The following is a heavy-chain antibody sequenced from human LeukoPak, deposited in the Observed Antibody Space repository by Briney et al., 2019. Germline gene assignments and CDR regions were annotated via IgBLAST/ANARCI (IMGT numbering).Heavy chain of an antibody. Sequence: GGSLRLSCAASGFTFDDYGMTWVRQAPGKGLEWVSGINWNGDTIGYADSVKGRFTISRDNAKNSLYLQMNSLRASDTAVYYCARASGYSGYRSWLDPWGQGTLVTVSS. CDR1: GFTFDDYG. V-gene: IGHV3-20*04. J-gene: IGHJ5*02. D-gene: IGHD5-12*01. CDR3: ARASGYSGYRSWLDP. CDR2: INWNGDTI.